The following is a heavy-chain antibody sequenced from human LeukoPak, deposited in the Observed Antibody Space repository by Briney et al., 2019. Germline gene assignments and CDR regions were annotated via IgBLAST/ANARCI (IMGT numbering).Heavy chain of an antibody. Sequence: GGSLRLSCAASGFTFSSYAMSWVRQAPGKGLEWVSAISGSGGSTYYADSVKGRFTISRDDSKNTLYLQMNSLRAEDTAVYYCAKLLTPRPWAKGTRSLYGDHTSYWGQGTLVTVSS. CDR1: GFTFSSYA. V-gene: IGHV3-23*01. CDR2: ISGSGGST. D-gene: IGHD4-17*01. J-gene: IGHJ4*02. CDR3: AKLLTPRPWAKGTRSLYGDHTSY.